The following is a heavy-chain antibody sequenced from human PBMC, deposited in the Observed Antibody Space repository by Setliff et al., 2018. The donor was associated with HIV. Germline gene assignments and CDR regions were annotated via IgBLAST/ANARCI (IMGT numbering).Heavy chain of an antibody. Sequence: LRLSCAASGFTFSTYGMHWVRQAPGKGLEWVAIIFYDGSNKYYADSVKGRFTISRDDARDMLFLQMNSLTPEDTAIYYCAKPTSGLYPRSFDLWGQGTKVTVSS. J-gene: IGHJ3*01. V-gene: IGHV3-33*06. CDR2: IFYDGSNK. CDR3: AKPTSGLYPRSFDL. CDR1: GFTFSTYG. D-gene: IGHD1-26*01.